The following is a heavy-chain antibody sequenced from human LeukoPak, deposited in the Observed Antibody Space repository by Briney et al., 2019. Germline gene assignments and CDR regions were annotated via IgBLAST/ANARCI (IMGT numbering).Heavy chain of an antibody. V-gene: IGHV3-66*01. CDR1: GFTVSSNY. Sequence: GGSLRLSRAASGFTVSSNYMSWVRQAPGKGLEWVSVIHSGGSTYYADSVKGRFTISRDNSKNTLYLQMNSLRAEDTAVYYCAREYSSSWFAFDYWGQGTLVTVSS. D-gene: IGHD6-13*01. CDR3: AREYSSSWFAFDY. CDR2: IHSGGST. J-gene: IGHJ4*02.